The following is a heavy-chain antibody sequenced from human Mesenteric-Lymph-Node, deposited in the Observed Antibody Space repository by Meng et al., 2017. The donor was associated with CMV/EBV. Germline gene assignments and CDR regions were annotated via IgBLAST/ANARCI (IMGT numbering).Heavy chain of an antibody. CDR3: ARACSSTSCFDP. D-gene: IGHD2-2*01. V-gene: IGHV3-11*06. CDR1: GLTFSDYY. Sequence: CAASGLTFSDYYMSWIRQAPGKGLEWVSYISSSSSYTNYADSVKGRFTISRDNAKNSLYLQMNSLRAEDTAVYYCARACSSTSCFDPWGQGTLVTVSS. CDR2: ISSSSSYT. J-gene: IGHJ5*02.